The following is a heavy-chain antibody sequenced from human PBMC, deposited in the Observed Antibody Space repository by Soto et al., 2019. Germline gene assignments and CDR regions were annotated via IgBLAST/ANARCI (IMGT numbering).Heavy chain of an antibody. V-gene: IGHV3-30-3*01. CDR2: ISYDETIK. CDR1: GFTFSSYA. J-gene: IGHJ5*02. D-gene: IGHD3-10*01. CDR3: ARDRTGEDPGGWFAP. Sequence: QVQLVESGGGVVQPGRSLRLSCAASGFTFSSYAMHWVRLAPGKGLEWVAVISYDETIKYYADSVKGRFTISRDNSENTLHLHMDSLRGEDTAVYYCARDRTGEDPGGWFAPWGQGTLVNVSS.